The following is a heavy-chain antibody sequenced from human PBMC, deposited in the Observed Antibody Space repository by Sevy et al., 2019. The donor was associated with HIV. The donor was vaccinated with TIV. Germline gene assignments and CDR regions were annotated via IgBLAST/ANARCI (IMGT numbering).Heavy chain of an antibody. V-gene: IGHV3-30*18. CDR3: AKDPYSSGWYFPSN. J-gene: IGHJ4*02. CDR2: ISYDGSNK. Sequence: GGSPRLSCAASGFTFSSYGMHWVRQAPGKGLEWVAVISYDGSNKYYADSVKGRFTISRDNSKNTLYLQMNSLRAEDTAVYYCAKDPYSSGWYFPSNWGQGTLVTVSS. CDR1: GFTFSSYG. D-gene: IGHD6-19*01.